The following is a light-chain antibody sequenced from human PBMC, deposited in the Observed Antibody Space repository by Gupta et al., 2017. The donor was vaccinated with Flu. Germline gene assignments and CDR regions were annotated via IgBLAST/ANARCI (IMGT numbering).Light chain of an antibody. Sequence: SSSLTPDPAVSVASGQPVRITCQGDSLRNSYASWYQQKAGQAPILVIYAKDSRPSGRPDRCSGASSGNTAALTITGAQAEDEADDYCTTRDSTDNHQAVFGGGTKLTVL. V-gene: IGLV3-19*01. CDR1: SLRNSY. CDR2: AKD. J-gene: IGLJ2*01. CDR3: TTRDSTDNHQAV.